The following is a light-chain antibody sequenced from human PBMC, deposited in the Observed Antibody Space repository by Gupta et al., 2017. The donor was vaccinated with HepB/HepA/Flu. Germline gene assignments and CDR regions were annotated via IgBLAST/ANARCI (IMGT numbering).Light chain of an antibody. CDR2: TAY. Sequence: IQLTQSHSSLSVSVGDRVTITCRASQSISSYLHWYQQKPGKAPKLLIYTAYSLQSGVPSRFSGSGSGTDFTLTISSLQPEDFATYYCQQSYSTPRTFGQGTKVEIK. J-gene: IGKJ1*01. CDR3: QQSYSTPRT. CDR1: QSISSY. V-gene: IGKV1-39*01.